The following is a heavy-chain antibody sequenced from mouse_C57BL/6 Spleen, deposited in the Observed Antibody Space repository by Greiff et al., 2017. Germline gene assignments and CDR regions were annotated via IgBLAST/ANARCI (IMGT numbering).Heavy chain of an antibody. Sequence: QVQLQQSGAELVRPGTSVKVSCKASGYAFTNYLIEWVKQRPGQGLEWIGVINPGSGGTNYNEKFKGKATLTADKSSSTAYMQLSSLTSEDSAVYFCARSYDYYAMGYWGQGTSVTVSS. CDR3: ARSYDYYAMGY. V-gene: IGHV1-54*01. CDR1: GYAFTNYL. CDR2: INPGSGGT. D-gene: IGHD2-10*02. J-gene: IGHJ4*01.